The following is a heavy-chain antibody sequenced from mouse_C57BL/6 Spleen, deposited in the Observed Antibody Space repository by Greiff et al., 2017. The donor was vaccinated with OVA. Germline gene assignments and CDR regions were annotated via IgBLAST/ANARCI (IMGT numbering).Heavy chain of an antibody. J-gene: IGHJ2*01. CDR2: IDPSDSYT. D-gene: IGHD1-1*01. Sequence: VQLQQPGAELVMPGASVKLSCKASGYTFTSYWMHWVKQRPGQGLEWIGEIDPSDSYTNYNQKFKGKSTLTVDKSSSTAYMQLSSLTSEDSAVYYCFITTVVERYFDYWGQGTTLTVSS. CDR1: GYTFTSYW. V-gene: IGHV1-69*01. CDR3: FITTVVERYFDY.